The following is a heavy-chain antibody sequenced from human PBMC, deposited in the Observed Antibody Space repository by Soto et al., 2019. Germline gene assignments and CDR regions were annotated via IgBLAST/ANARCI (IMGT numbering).Heavy chain of an antibody. CDR2: IIPIFGTA. J-gene: IGHJ5*02. D-gene: IGHD3-3*01. CDR3: ARDPRITIFGVVEPYNWFDP. CDR1: GGTFSSYA. Sequence: ASVKVSCKASGGTFSSYAISWVRQAPGQGLEWMGGIIPIFGTANYAQKFQGRVTITADESTSTAYMELSSLRSEDTAVYYCARDPRITIFGVVEPYNWFDPWGQGTLVTVSS. V-gene: IGHV1-69*13.